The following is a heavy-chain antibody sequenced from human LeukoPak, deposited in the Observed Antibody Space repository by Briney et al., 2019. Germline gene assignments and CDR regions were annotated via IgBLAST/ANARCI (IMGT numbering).Heavy chain of an antibody. CDR2: INSDGSST. J-gene: IGHJ3*02. Sequence: GGSLRLSCAASGFTFSSYWMPWVRQAPGKGLVWVSRINSDGSSTSYADSVKGRFTISRDNAKNSLYLQMNSLRAEDTAVYYCARGRPATDAFDIWGQGTMVTVSS. CDR3: ARGRPATDAFDI. V-gene: IGHV3-74*01. CDR1: GFTFSSYW.